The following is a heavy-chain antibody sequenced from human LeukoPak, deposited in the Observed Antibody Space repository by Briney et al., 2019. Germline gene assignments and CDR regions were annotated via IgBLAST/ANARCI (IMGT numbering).Heavy chain of an antibody. J-gene: IGHJ6*02. Sequence: GASVKVSCKASGGTFSSYAISWVRQAPGQGLEWMGGIIPIFGTANYAQKFQGRVTITADESTSTAYMELSSLRSEDTAVYYCARDSPLLEVAWSGDYYGMDVWGQGTTVTVSS. CDR2: IIPIFGTA. D-gene: IGHD3-3*01. V-gene: IGHV1-69*13. CDR1: GGTFSSYA. CDR3: ARDSPLLEVAWSGDYYGMDV.